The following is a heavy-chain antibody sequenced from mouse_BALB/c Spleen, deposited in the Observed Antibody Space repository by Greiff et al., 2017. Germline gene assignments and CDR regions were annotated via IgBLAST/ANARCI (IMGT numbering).Heavy chain of an antibody. J-gene: IGHJ4*01. CDR2: ISDGGSYT. D-gene: IGHD2-4*01. Sequence: EVMLVESGGGLVKPGGSLKLSCAASGFTFSDYYMYWVRQTPEKRLEWVATISDGGSYTYYPDSVKGRFTISRDNAKNNLYLQMSSLKSEDTAMYYCEREAGYDYDRAMDYWGQGTSVTVSS. CDR3: EREAGYDYDRAMDY. V-gene: IGHV5-4*02. CDR1: GFTFSDYY.